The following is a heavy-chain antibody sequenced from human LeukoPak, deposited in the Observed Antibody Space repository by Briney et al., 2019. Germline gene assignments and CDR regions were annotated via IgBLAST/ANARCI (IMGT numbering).Heavy chain of an antibody. CDR1: VRSISSYY. V-gene: IGHV4-59*01. J-gene: IGHJ4*02. Sequence: SETLSLTCTVSVRSISSYYWSWIRQPPGKGLERIGYIYDTASTNYTPSLKSGVTTSVDSSKTQFCLQLRCVTGADTAVYYWARSVPAAAEGIFDFWGQRTLVTVSS. D-gene: IGHD2-2*01. CDR3: ARSVPAAAEGIFDF. CDR2: IYDTAST.